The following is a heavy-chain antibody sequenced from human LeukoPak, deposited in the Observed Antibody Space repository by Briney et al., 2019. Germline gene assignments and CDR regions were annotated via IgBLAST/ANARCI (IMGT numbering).Heavy chain of an antibody. J-gene: IGHJ3*02. D-gene: IGHD2-15*01. Sequence: SETLSLTCTVSGGSIGSSSYYWGWIRQPPGKGLEWIGSIYYSGTTNYNPSLKSRVTISVDMSRNQFSLKLSSVTAADTAMYYCAREDRYCSGGSCYSSFAFDIWGQGTMVTVSS. CDR1: GGSIGSSSYY. CDR3: AREDRYCSGGSCYSSFAFDI. V-gene: IGHV4-39*07. CDR2: IYYSGTT.